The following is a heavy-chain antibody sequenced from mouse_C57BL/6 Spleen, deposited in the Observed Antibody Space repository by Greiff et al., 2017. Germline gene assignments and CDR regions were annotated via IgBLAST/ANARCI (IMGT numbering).Heavy chain of an antibody. CDR3: ARGGSLWYVDV. CDR2: IDPSDSYT. V-gene: IGHV1-69*01. J-gene: IGHJ1*03. CDR1: GYTFTSYW. D-gene: IGHD1-1*01. Sequence: QVQLQQPGAELVMPGASVKLSCKASGYTFTSYWMHWVKQRPGQGLEWIGEIDPSDSYTNYNHKFKGKSTLTVDKSSSTAYMQLSSLTSEDSAVYYWARGGSLWYVDVWGTGTTVTVAS.